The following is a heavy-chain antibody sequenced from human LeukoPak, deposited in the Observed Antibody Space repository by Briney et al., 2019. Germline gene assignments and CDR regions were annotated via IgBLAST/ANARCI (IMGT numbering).Heavy chain of an antibody. CDR1: GGSISSGSYY. V-gene: IGHV4-61*02. Sequence: PSETLSLTCTVSGGSISSGSYYWRWIRQPAGTGLEWIGRIYTSGTTHYNPSLKSRVTMSVDTSKNQFSLKLSSMTAADTAVYYCARGPTTVTRAFDYWGQGTLVTVSS. CDR2: IYTSGTT. D-gene: IGHD4-17*01. CDR3: ARGPTTVTRAFDY. J-gene: IGHJ4*02.